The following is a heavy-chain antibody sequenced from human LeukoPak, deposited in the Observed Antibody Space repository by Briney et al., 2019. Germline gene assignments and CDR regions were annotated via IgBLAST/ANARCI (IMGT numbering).Heavy chain of an antibody. Sequence: SETLSLTCTVSGGSISSYYWSWIRQPAGKGLEWIGSIYYSGSTYYNPSLKSRVTISVDTSKNQFSLKLSSVTAADTAVYYCAGPYYDSSGYYAWGQGTLVTVSS. CDR1: GGSISSYY. D-gene: IGHD3-22*01. J-gene: IGHJ4*02. V-gene: IGHV4-59*05. CDR2: IYYSGST. CDR3: AGPYYDSSGYYA.